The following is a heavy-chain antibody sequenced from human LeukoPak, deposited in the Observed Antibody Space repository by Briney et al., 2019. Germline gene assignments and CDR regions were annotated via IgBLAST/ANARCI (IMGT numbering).Heavy chain of an antibody. CDR1: GFSFSDSW. Sequence: SGGSLRLSCAASGFSFSDSWMTWVRQAPGKGLEWVANIEQYGGEKNYVDSVKGRFTISRDNAKNSLYLQMNILRAEDTAVYYCARGHGWFDPWGQGTLVTVSS. V-gene: IGHV3-7*05. CDR2: IEQYGGEK. J-gene: IGHJ5*02. CDR3: ARGHGWFDP.